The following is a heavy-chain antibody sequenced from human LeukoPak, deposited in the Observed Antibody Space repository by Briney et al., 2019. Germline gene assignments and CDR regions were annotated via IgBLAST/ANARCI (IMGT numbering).Heavy chain of an antibody. CDR3: TTLGAFDY. J-gene: IGHJ4*02. Sequence: GGSLRLSCAASGFTFSNAWMSWVRQAPGKGLEWVGRIKRKTDGGKTDYAAPVKGRFSISRDDSKNTLYLQMNSLKTEDTAVYYCTTLGAFDYWGLGTLVTVSS. V-gene: IGHV3-15*01. CDR2: IKRKTDGGKT. D-gene: IGHD4/OR15-4a*01. CDR1: GFTFSNAW.